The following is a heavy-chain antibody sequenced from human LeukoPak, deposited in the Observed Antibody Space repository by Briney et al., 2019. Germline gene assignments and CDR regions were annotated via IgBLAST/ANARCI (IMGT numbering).Heavy chain of an antibody. CDR1: GYSISSGYY. CDR2: IYHSGST. Sequence: SETLSLTCAVSGYSISSGYYWCWIRQLPGKGLEWIGSIYHSGSTYYNPSLKSRVTISVDTSKNQFSLKLSSVTAADTAVYYCAILEGIAAAGYYFDYWGQGTLVTVSS. CDR3: AILEGIAAAGYYFDY. V-gene: IGHV4-38-2*01. D-gene: IGHD6-13*01. J-gene: IGHJ4*02.